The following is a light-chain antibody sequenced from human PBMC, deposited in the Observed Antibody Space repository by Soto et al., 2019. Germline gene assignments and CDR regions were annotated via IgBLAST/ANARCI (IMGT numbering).Light chain of an antibody. Sequence: DIQMTQSPSTLFASVGDRVTITCRASQSIGGWLAWYQQRPGKAPRLLIYDASSVESGVPSRFSGSRSGTTFTLAISSLQPEDFATYYCQHYHSYPYTFGQGTKLEIK. V-gene: IGKV1-5*01. CDR2: DAS. CDR1: QSIGGW. J-gene: IGKJ2*01. CDR3: QHYHSYPYT.